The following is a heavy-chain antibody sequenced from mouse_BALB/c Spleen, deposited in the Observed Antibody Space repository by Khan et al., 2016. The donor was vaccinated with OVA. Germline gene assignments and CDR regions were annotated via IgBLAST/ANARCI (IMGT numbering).Heavy chain of an antibody. J-gene: IGHJ2*01. CDR1: GYSITSDYA. CDR3: ARVYGGDFDY. V-gene: IGHV3-2*02. D-gene: IGHD1-1*01. Sequence: EVQLQESGPGLVKPSQSLSLTCTVTGYSITSDYAWNWIRQFPGNKLEWMGFISYSGNTNHNPSLKSRISITRDTSKNQFFLQLNSVTTEDTATSYCARVYGGDFDYWGQGTTLTVSS. CDR2: ISYSGNT.